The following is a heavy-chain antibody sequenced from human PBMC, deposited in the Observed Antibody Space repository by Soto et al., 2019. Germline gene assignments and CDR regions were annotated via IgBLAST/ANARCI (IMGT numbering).Heavy chain of an antibody. CDR1: GYSFTSYW. D-gene: IGHD6-19*01. J-gene: IGHJ3*02. CDR2: IDPGDSDT. Sequence: GESLKISCKGSGYSFTSYWIGWVRQMPGKGLEWMGIIDPGDSDTRYSPSFQGQVTISADKSISTAYLQWSSLKASDTAMYYCARSRTSGWNYDAFDIWGQGTMVTSXQ. V-gene: IGHV5-51*01. CDR3: ARSRTSGWNYDAFDI.